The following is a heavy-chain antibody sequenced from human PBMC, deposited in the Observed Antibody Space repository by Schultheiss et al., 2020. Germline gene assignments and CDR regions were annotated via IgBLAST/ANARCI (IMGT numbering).Heavy chain of an antibody. Sequence: SETLSLTCTVSGGSISSGGYYWSWIRQHPGKGLEWIGYIYYSGSIYYNPSLKSRVTILIDTSKNQFSLKLTSVTAADTAVYYCARSNYRAFDIWGQGTMVTV. CDR2: IYYSGSI. D-gene: IGHD5-24*01. CDR1: GGSISSGGYY. CDR3: ARSNYRAFDI. V-gene: IGHV4-31*03. J-gene: IGHJ3*02.